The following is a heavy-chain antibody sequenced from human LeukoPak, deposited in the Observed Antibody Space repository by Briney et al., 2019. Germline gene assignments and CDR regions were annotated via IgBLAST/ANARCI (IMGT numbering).Heavy chain of an antibody. J-gene: IGHJ4*02. CDR3: ARTGCYYDSSGYSY. CDR2: IDWDDDK. CDR1: GFSLTTRGMC. D-gene: IGHD3-22*01. Sequence: SGPALVKPTQTLILTCTFSGFSLTTRGMCVSWIRQPPGKALEWLARIDWDDDKFYNTSLKTRLTISKDTSKNQVALTMTNMDPVDTATYYCARTGCYYDSSGYSYWGQGTLVTVSS. V-gene: IGHV2-70*17.